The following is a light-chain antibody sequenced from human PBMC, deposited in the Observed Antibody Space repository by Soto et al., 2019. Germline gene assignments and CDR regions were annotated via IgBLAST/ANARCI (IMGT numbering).Light chain of an antibody. CDR3: LSYDSSLGVV. V-gene: IGLV1-40*01. J-gene: IGLJ3*02. CDR2: GNN. CDR1: SSNIGAGYE. Sequence: QPVLTQPPSVSGAPGQRVTISCTGSSSNIGAGYEVHWYQQLPGTAPKLLIYGNNNRPSGVPDRISGSKCGTSVSLAITGLRAEDEADYYCLSYDSSLGVVFGGGTKLTVL.